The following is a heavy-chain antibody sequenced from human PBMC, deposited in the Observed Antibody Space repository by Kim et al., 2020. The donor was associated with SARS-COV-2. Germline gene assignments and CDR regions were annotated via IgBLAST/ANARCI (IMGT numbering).Heavy chain of an antibody. CDR2: NGKT. CDR3: ARDKSLVD. J-gene: IGHJ4*02. Sequence: NGKTKYSQKFQGRVTITRDTSESTAYMELSSLRSEDTAVYYCARDKSLVDWGQGTQVTVTS. V-gene: IGHV1-3*01.